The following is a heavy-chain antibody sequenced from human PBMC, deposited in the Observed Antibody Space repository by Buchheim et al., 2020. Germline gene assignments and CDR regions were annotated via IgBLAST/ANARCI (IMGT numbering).Heavy chain of an antibody. CDR1: GSTFRGYW. D-gene: IGHD3-10*01. V-gene: IGHV3-74*01. CDR3: TTYGMDV. J-gene: IGHJ6*03. Sequence: EVQLAESGGGLVQPGGSLRLSCTASGSTFRGYWMHWVRQVPGKGLVWVSNINSDGSSTTYADSVKGRFTISRDNAKNTLYLQMNSLRVEDTAVYYCTTYGMDVWGKGT. CDR2: INSDGSST.